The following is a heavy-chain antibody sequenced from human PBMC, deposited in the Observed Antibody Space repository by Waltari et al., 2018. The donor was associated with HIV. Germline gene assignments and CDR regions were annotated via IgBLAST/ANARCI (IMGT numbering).Heavy chain of an antibody. Sequence: EVQLVQSGGGLIKPGGSLRLSCAATGFSVTNYWMNWVRQRPGKGLVWVSRINIDGRTIDYADSVKGRFTISRDSAKNTLSLQMNSLREEDTAVYYCSRDTFGEYDFWGQGALVTVSS. D-gene: IGHD3-3*01. CDR2: INIDGRTI. CDR3: SRDTFGEYDF. J-gene: IGHJ4*02. CDR1: GFSVTNYW. V-gene: IGHV3-74*01.